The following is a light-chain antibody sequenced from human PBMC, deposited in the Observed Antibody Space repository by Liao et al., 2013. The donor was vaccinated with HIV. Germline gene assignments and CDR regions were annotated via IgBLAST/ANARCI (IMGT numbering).Light chain of an antibody. CDR3: QTWDNNINYV. CDR2: QDN. J-gene: IGLJ1*01. V-gene: IGLV3-1*01. CDR1: YLGDKH. Sequence: YELTQPPSVSVSPGQTATITCYGIYLGDKHVCWYQQRPGQSPVLLIYQDNKRPSGIPERFSGSNSGNTATLTISGTQAMDEADYYCQTWDNNINYVFGTGTKVTVL.